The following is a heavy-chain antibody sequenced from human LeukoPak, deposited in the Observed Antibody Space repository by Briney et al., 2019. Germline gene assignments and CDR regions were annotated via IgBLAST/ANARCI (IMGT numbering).Heavy chain of an antibody. D-gene: IGHD3-10*01. Sequence: PGGSLRLSCAGSGFIFNNYAMHWVRQPPGKGLEWVSGISWNSGSIDYADSVKGRFTISRDNSRSTLYLQMNSLRPEDTAIYYCAREGYYGSGSPPSLYFDYWGQGTLVTVSS. CDR3: AREGYYGSGSPPSLYFDY. CDR2: ISWNSGSI. V-gene: IGHV3-9*01. CDR1: GFIFNNYA. J-gene: IGHJ4*02.